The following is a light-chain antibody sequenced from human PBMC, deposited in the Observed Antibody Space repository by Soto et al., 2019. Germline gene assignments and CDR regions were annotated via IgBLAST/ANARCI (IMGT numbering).Light chain of an antibody. CDR3: QQYGTSPT. V-gene: IGKV3-20*01. CDR1: QSVSGS. J-gene: IGKJ3*01. Sequence: EIVLTQSPAILSLSPGEKATHSCRASQSVSGSLGWYQQKPGQAPRLIIYDASVRATGIPARFSGSGSGTDFTLTISRLEPEDFAVYSCQQYGTSPTLGPGTQVDIK. CDR2: DAS.